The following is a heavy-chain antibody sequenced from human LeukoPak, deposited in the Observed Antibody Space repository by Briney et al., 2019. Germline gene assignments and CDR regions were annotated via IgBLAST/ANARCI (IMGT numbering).Heavy chain of an antibody. CDR1: GGSISIGGYS. CDR3: ARGGVVLHLANTWFAP. J-gene: IGHJ5*02. Sequence: PSQTLSLTCAATGGSISIGGYSWSCIRHPPVKSLQWTGYIYHSGTTYYNPSLKTRVTISVDRSKYQFSLKLSPVTSADTALYSYARGGVVLHLANTWFAPWGQGTLVTVSS. D-gene: IGHD2-15*01. V-gene: IGHV4-30-2*01. CDR2: IYHSGTT.